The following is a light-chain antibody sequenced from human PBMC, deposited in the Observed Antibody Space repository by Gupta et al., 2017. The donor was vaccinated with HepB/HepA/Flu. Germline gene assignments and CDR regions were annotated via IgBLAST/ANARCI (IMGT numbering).Light chain of an antibody. Sequence: QSVLTQPPSASGTPGQRVTISCSGSSSNIGSNTVNWYQQLPGTAPKLLIYSKNQRPSGVPDRFSGAKDGTSASLAISGLQSEDEADYYCAAWDDSLNGWVFGGGTKLTVL. J-gene: IGLJ3*02. CDR1: SSNIGSNT. CDR2: SKN. CDR3: AAWDDSLNGWV. V-gene: IGLV1-44*01.